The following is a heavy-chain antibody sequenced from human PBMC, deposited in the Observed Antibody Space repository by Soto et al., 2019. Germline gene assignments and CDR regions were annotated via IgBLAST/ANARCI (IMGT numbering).Heavy chain of an antibody. V-gene: IGHV6-1*01. CDR2: TYYRSKWYN. D-gene: IGHD3-22*01. CDR3: ARDSHYYDSSGYDAFDI. J-gene: IGHJ3*02. Sequence: SQTLSLTCAISGDSVSSNSAAWNWIRQSPSRGLEWLGRTYYRSKWYNDYAVSVKSRITINPDTSKNQFSLQLNSVTPEDTAVYYCARDSHYYDSSGYDAFDIWGQGTMVTVSS. CDR1: GDSVSSNSAA.